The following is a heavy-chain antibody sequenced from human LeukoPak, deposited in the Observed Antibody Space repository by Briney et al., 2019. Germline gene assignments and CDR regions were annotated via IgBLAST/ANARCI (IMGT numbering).Heavy chain of an antibody. CDR2: IYTSGST. Sequence: SETLSLTYTVSGGSISIYYWSWIRQPAGKGLEWIGRIYTSGSTNYNPSLKSRVTMSVDTSKNQFSLKLSSVTAADTAVYYCARDPGYSSGWYGGDYFDYWGQGTLVTVSS. D-gene: IGHD6-19*01. J-gene: IGHJ4*02. CDR1: GGSISIYY. V-gene: IGHV4-4*07. CDR3: ARDPGYSSGWYGGDYFDY.